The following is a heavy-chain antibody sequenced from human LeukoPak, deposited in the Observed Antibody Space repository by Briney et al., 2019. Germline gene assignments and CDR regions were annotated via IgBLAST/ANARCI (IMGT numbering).Heavy chain of an antibody. CDR2: INHSGST. D-gene: IGHD6-19*01. CDR3: ARGLGSSGWPGNYYYYMDV. Sequence: PSETLSLTCAVYGGSFSGYYWSWIRQPPGKGLEWIGEINHSGSTNYNPSLKSRVTISVDTSKNQFSLKLSSVTAADTAVYYCARGLGSSGWPGNYYYYMDVWGKGTTVTVSS. CDR1: GGSFSGYY. V-gene: IGHV4-34*01. J-gene: IGHJ6*03.